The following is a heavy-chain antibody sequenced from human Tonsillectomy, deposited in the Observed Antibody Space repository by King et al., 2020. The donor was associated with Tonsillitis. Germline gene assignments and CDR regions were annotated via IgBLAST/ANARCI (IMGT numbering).Heavy chain of an antibody. CDR1: GYTFTSYD. CDR2: MNPNSGNT. Sequence: VQLVESGAEVKKPGASVKVSCKASGYTFTSYDINWVRQATGQGLEWMGWMNPNSGNTGYAQTFQGRVTMTRNTSISTAYMELSSLRSEDTAVYYCARGSSFGGGYCSSTSCYNLDYWGQGTLVTVSS. CDR3: ARGSSFGGGYCSSTSCYNLDY. D-gene: IGHD2-2*02. V-gene: IGHV1-8*01. J-gene: IGHJ4*02.